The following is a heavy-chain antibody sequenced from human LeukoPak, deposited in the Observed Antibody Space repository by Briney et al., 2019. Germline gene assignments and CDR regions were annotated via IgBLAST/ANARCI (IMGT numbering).Heavy chain of an antibody. CDR3: ARYDVGWYYFDY. J-gene: IGHJ4*02. CDR1: GGSISSSSYY. Sequence: PSETLSLTCTVSGGSISSSSYYWGWIRQPPGKGLEWIGSIYYSGSTCYNPSLKSRVTISVDKSKNQFSLKLSSVTAADTAVYYCARYDVGWYYFDYWGQGTLVTVSS. V-gene: IGHV4-39*07. D-gene: IGHD6-19*01. CDR2: IYYSGST.